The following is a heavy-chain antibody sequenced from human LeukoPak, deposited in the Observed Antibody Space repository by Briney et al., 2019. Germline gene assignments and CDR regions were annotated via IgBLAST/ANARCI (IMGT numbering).Heavy chain of an antibody. CDR2: LSYGENKK. V-gene: IGHV3-30-3*01. J-gene: IGHJ4*02. Sequence: GGSLGLSCAASEFTLRGYAMFWVRQAPGKGLEWVAILSYGENKKYYVESVKGRFTISRDKSNNTPYLQMNSLRGEDTAVYYCASGTYEKIDYWGQGTLVTVSS. CDR3: ASGTYEKIDY. CDR1: EFTLRGYA. D-gene: IGHD1-26*01.